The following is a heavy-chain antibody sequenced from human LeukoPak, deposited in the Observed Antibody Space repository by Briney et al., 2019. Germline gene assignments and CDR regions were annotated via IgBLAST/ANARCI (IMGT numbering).Heavy chain of an antibody. CDR1: GFTFSNAW. V-gene: IGHV4-4*07. J-gene: IGHJ5*02. CDR3: ARDSGTTGEVKFEP. CDR2: IYTSGTI. D-gene: IGHD3-10*01. Sequence: GSLRLSCAASGFTFSNAWMSWVRQSPGKGLEWVGRIYTSGTITYNPSLKSRVTMSVDTSKNQFSLKLSSVTAADTAVYYCARDSGTTGEVKFEPWGQGTLVTVSS.